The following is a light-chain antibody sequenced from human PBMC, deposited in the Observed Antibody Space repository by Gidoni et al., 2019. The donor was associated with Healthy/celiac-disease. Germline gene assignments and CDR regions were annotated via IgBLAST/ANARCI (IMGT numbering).Light chain of an antibody. CDR3: QQSYSTPIT. CDR1: QSISSY. V-gene: IGKV1-39*01. Sequence: DNQMPPSPSSLSASVGDRVTITCRASQSISSYLNWYQQKPGKAPKLLIYAASSLQSGVPSRFSGSGSGTDFTLTISSLQPEDFATYYCQQSYSTPITFGQGTRLEIK. CDR2: AAS. J-gene: IGKJ5*01.